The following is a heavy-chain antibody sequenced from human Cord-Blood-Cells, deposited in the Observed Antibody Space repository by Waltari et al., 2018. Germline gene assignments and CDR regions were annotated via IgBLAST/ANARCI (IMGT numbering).Heavy chain of an antibody. J-gene: IGHJ4*02. V-gene: IGHV3-30*04. CDR2: ISYDGSNK. Sequence: QVQLVESGGGVVQPGRSLRLSCAASGFPFSSYAMHWVRQAPGKGLEWVAVISYDGSNKYYADSVKGRFTISRDNSKNTLYLQMNSLRAEDTAVYYCARDRGGEYCSGGSCYYFDYWGQGTLVTVSS. D-gene: IGHD2-15*01. CDR1: GFPFSSYA. CDR3: ARDRGGEYCSGGSCYYFDY.